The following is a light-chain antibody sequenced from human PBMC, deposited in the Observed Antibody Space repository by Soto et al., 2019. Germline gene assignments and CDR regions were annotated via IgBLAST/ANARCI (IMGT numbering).Light chain of an antibody. V-gene: IGLV1-40*01. Sequence: QSVLTQPPSVSGAPGQRVTISCTGSSSNIGAGYDVHWYQQLPGTAPKLLSYGNSNRPSGVPDRFSGSKSGTSASLAITGLQAEDEADYYCQSYDGSRSVIFGGGTKLTVL. J-gene: IGLJ2*01. CDR3: QSYDGSRSVI. CDR1: SSNIGAGYD. CDR2: GNS.